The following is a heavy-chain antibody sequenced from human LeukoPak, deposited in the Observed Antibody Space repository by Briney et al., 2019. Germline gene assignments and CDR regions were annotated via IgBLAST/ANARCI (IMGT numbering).Heavy chain of an antibody. CDR2: ISAYNGNT. D-gene: IGHD3-3*01. J-gene: IGHJ3*02. CDR1: GYTFTSYG. Sequence: ASVKVSCKASGYTFTSYGISWVRQAPGQGLEWMGWISAYNGNTNYAQKLQGRVTMTTDTSTSTAYMELRSLRSDDTAVYYCARDNGTYYDFWSSYHDAFDIWGQGTMVTVSS. CDR3: ARDNGTYYDFWSSYHDAFDI. V-gene: IGHV1-18*01.